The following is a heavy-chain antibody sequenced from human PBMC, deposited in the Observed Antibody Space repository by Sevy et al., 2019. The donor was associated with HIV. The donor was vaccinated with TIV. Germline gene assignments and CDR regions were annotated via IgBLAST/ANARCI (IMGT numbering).Heavy chain of an antibody. CDR2: ISYDGSNK. V-gene: IGHV3-30-3*01. CDR1: GFTFSSYA. D-gene: IGHD3-22*01. J-gene: IGHJ4*02. Sequence: GSLRLSCAASGFTFSSYAMHWVRQAPGKGLGWVAVISYDGSNKYYADSVKGRFTISRDNSKNTPYLQMNSLRAEDTAVYYCARDRAYSDHYYDSSGLIDYWGQRTLVTVSS. CDR3: ARDRAYSDHYYDSSGLIDY.